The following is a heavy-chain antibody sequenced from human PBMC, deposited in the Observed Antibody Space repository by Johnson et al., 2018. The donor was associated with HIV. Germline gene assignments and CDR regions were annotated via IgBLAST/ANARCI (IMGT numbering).Heavy chain of an antibody. CDR3: AKDRLGTGTTGWGAFDI. CDR1: GFTVSSNY. V-gene: IGHV3-23*04. CDR2: ISGSGGST. Sequence: QLVESGGGLIQPGGSLRLSCAASGFTVSSNYMSWVRQAPGKGLEWVSVISGSGGSTYYADSVKGRFTMSRDNSKNTLYLQMNSLRAEDTAVYYCAKDRLGTGTTGWGAFDIWGQGTMVTVSS. J-gene: IGHJ3*02. D-gene: IGHD1-7*01.